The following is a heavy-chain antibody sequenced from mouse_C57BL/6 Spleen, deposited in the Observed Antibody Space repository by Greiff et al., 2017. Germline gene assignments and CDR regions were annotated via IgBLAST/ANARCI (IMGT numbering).Heavy chain of an antibody. J-gene: IGHJ2*01. CDR2: IDPENGDT. V-gene: IGHV14-4*01. Sequence: VQLKQSGAELVRPGASVKLSCTASGFNIKDDYMHWVKQRPEQGLEWIGWIDPENGDTEYASKFQGKATKTADTSSNTAYLQLSSLTSEDTAVYYCTTTGNYFDYWGQGTTLTVSS. CDR3: TTTGNYFDY. CDR1: GFNIKDDY.